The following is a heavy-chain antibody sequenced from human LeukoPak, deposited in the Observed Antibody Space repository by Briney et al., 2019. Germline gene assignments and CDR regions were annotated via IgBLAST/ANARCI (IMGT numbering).Heavy chain of an antibody. D-gene: IGHD3-22*01. V-gene: IGHV3-23*01. CDR2: ISGSGGST. Sequence: HSGGSLRLSCAASGFTFSSYAMSWVRQAPGKGLEWVSAISGSGGSTYYADSVKGRFTISRDNSKNTLYLQMNSLRAEDTAVYYCASTTYYYDSSGYYYDPGVGGFDYWGQGTLVTVSS. CDR3: ASTTYYYDSSGYYYDPGVGGFDY. CDR1: GFTFSSYA. J-gene: IGHJ4*02.